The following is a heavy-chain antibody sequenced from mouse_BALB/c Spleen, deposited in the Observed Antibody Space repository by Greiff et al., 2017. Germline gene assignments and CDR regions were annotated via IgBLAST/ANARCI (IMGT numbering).Heavy chain of an antibody. CDR2: ILPGSGST. D-gene: IGHD1-2*01. CDR1: GYTFSSYW. Sequence: LQQSGASVKISCKATGYTFSSYWIEWVKQRPGHGLEWIGEILPGSGSTNYNEKFKGKATFTADTSSNTAYMQLSSLTSEDSAVYYCARTGLLRPLYYAMDYWGQGTSVTVSS. J-gene: IGHJ4*01. V-gene: IGHV1-9*01. CDR3: ARTGLLRPLYYAMDY.